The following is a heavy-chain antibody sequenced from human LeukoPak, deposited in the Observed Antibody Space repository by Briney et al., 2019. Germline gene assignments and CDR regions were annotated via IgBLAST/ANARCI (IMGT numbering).Heavy chain of an antibody. CDR2: ISYDGSNK. D-gene: IGHD5-18*01. CDR3: ARDGDTAMGTGYFDY. Sequence: QPERSLRLSCAASGFIFSSYAMHWVRQAPGRGLEWVAVISYDGSNKYYADSVKGRFTISRDNSKNTLYLQMNSLRAEDTAVYYCARDGDTAMGTGYFDYWGQGTLVTVSS. V-gene: IGHV3-30*04. J-gene: IGHJ4*02. CDR1: GFIFSSYA.